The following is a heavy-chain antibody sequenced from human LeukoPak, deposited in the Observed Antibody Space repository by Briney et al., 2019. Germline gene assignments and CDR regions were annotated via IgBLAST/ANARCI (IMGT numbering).Heavy chain of an antibody. CDR3: ARGYYDILTGSTGFDP. D-gene: IGHD3-9*01. Sequence: PSETLSLTCAVYGGSFSGYYWSWIRQPPGKGLEWIGEINHSGSTNYNPSLKSRVTISVDTSKNQFSLKLSSVTAADTAVYYCARGYYDILTGSTGFDPWGQGTLVTVSS. V-gene: IGHV4-34*01. CDR1: GGSFSGYY. CDR2: INHSGST. J-gene: IGHJ5*02.